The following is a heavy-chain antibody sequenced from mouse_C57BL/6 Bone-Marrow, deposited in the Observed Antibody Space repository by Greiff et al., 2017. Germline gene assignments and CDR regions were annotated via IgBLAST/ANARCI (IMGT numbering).Heavy chain of an antibody. V-gene: IGHV14-4*01. Sequence: VQLQQSGAELVRPGASVKLSCTASGFNIKDDYMHWVKQRPEQGLEWIGWIDPENGDTEYAPKFQGKATITADTSSNTPYLQLSSLTSEDTAVYYCTYDYDPFAYWGQGTLVTVSA. CDR1: GFNIKDDY. CDR2: IDPENGDT. CDR3: TYDYDPFAY. J-gene: IGHJ3*01. D-gene: IGHD2-4*01.